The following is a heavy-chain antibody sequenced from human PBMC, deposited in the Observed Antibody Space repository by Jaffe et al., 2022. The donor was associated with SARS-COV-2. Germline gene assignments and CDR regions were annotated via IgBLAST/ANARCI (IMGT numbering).Heavy chain of an antibody. CDR3: ARDTWQPGAFDI. Sequence: QVQLQESGPGLVKPSQTLSLTCTVSGGSISSGGYYWSWIRQPAGKGLEWIGRIYTSGSTNYNPSLKSRVTISVDTSKNHFSLKLNSVTAADTAVYFCARDTWQPGAFDIWGQGTLVTVSS. V-gene: IGHV4-61*02. D-gene: IGHD6-13*01. J-gene: IGHJ3*02. CDR1: GGSISSGGYY. CDR2: IYTSGST.